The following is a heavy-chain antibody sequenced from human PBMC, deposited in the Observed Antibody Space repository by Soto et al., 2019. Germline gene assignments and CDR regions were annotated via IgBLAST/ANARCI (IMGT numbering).Heavy chain of an antibody. J-gene: IGHJ5*02. CDR1: GFTFGDYA. CDR3: TRSQYYYDSSGYPT. CDR2: IRSKAYGGTT. Sequence: GGSLRLSCTASGFTFGDYAMSRFRQAPGKGLEWVGFIRSKAYGGTTEYAASVKGRFTISRDDSKSIAYLQMNSLKTEDTAVYYCTRSQYYYDSSGYPTWGQGTLVTVSS. D-gene: IGHD3-22*01. V-gene: IGHV3-49*03.